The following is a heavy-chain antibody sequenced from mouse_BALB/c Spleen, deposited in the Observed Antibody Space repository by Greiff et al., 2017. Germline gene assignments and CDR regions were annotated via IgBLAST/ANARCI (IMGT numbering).Heavy chain of an antibody. Sequence: EVQLQESGPELVKPGASVKMSCKASGYTFTSYVMHWVKQKPGQGLEWIGYINPYNDGTKYNEKFKGKATLTSDKSSSTAYMELSSLTSEDSAVYYCARPEANLPFDYWGQGTTLAVSS. CDR1: GYTFTSYV. CDR3: ARPEANLPFDY. J-gene: IGHJ2*01. CDR2: INPYNDGT. D-gene: IGHD3-2*02. V-gene: IGHV1-14*01.